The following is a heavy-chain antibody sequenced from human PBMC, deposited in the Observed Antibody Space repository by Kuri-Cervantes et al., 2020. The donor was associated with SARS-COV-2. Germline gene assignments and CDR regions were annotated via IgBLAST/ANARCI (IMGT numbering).Heavy chain of an antibody. CDR2: IKQDGSEK. J-gene: IGHJ4*02. D-gene: IGHD6-13*01. Sequence: LSLTCAAFGFTFSSYWMSWIRQAPGKGLEWVANIKQDGSEKYYVDSVKGRFTISRDNAKNSLYLQMNSLRAEDTAVYYCARSGSSWYFWERLLFDYWGQGTLVTVSS. CDR1: GFTFSSYW. CDR3: ARSGSSWYFWERLLFDY. V-gene: IGHV3-7*01.